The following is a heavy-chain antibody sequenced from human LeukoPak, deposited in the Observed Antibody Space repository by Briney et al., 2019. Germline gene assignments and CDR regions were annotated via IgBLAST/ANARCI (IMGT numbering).Heavy chain of an antibody. V-gene: IGHV3-23*01. J-gene: IGHJ6*02. CDR1: GFTFSTYG. CDR2: ISGSGGTT. Sequence: PGGSLRLSCAASGFTFSTYGMSWVRQAPGKGLECVSGISGSGGTTYYADSVKGRFTISRDNSKYTVSMQLDSLRVDDTAIYYCTKALFGGMTVWGQGTTVTVSS. D-gene: IGHD3-10*01. CDR3: TKALFGGMTV.